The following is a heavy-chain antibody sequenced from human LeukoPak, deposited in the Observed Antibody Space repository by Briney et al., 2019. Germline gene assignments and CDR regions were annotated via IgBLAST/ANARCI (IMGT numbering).Heavy chain of an antibody. D-gene: IGHD3-22*01. J-gene: IGHJ3*02. Sequence: GASVKVSCKASGYTFTSYDINWVRQATGQGLEWMGWMNPNSGNTGYAQKFQGRVTMTEDTSTDTAYMELSSLRSEDTAVYYCATDRLTTMIVDDAFDIWGQGTMVTVSS. V-gene: IGHV1-8*02. CDR1: GYTFTSYD. CDR3: ATDRLTTMIVDDAFDI. CDR2: MNPNSGNT.